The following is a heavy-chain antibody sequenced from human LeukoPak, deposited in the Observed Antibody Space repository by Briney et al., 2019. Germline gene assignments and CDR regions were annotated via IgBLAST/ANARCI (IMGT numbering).Heavy chain of an antibody. Sequence: PGGSLRLSCAASGFTFSDYYMSWIRQAPGKGLEWVSAISGSGGSTYYADSVKGRFTISRDNSKNTLYLQMNSLRAEDTAVYYCANGNSGSYGAFDIWGQGTMVTVSS. CDR1: GFTFSDYY. V-gene: IGHV3-23*01. CDR2: ISGSGGST. CDR3: ANGNSGSYGAFDI. J-gene: IGHJ3*02. D-gene: IGHD1-26*01.